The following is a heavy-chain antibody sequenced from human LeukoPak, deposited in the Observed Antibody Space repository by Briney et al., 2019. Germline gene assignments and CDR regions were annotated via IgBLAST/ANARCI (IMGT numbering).Heavy chain of an antibody. CDR3: ARGVLGDSSGYSNWFDP. CDR1: GYTFTGYY. CDR2: INPNSGGT. Sequence: ASVKVSCKASGYTFTGYYIHWVRQAPGQGLEWMGWINPNSGGTKYAQKFQGRVSVTRDTSISTVYMELSRLTYDDTAVYYCARGVLGDSSGYSNWFDPWGQGTLVTVSS. V-gene: IGHV1-2*02. J-gene: IGHJ5*02. D-gene: IGHD3-22*01.